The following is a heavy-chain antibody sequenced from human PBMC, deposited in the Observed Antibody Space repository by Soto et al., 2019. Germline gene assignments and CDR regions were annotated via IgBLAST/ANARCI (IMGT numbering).Heavy chain of an antibody. J-gene: IGHJ4*02. V-gene: IGHV3-73*01. CDR2: IGSKGETYAT. Sequence: GGSLRLSCAASGFTFGASNLQWVRQASGKGLEWLGRIGSKGETYATTYAASVKGRFTISRDDSKKTAYLQMNNLESEDTAVYYCSRDDSDGFFNWGRGT. CDR1: GFTFGASN. CDR3: SRDDSDGFFN. D-gene: IGHD1-1*01.